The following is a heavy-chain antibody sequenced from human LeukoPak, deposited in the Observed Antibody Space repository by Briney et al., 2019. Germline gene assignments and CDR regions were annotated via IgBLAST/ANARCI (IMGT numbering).Heavy chain of an antibody. J-gene: IGHJ4*02. CDR3: ARRVGKYSGSYYAFDY. CDR2: IHHSGST. V-gene: IGHV4-4*02. D-gene: IGHD1-26*01. Sequence: SGTLSLTCAVSGGSISSSNWWSWVRQPPGKGLEWIGEIHHSGSTNYNPSLESRVTISVDKSKNQFSLKLSSVTAADTAVYYCARRVGKYSGSYYAFDYWGQGTLVTVSS. CDR1: GGSISSSNW.